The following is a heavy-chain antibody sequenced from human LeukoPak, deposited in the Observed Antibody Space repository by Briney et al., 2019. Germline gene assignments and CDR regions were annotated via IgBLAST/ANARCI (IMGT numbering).Heavy chain of an antibody. V-gene: IGHV3-33*06. J-gene: IGHJ4*02. CDR1: GFTFSSYG. Sequence: PGRSLRLSCAASGFTFSSYGMHWVRQAPGKGLEWVAVIWYDGSNKYYADSVKGRFTTSRDNSKNTLYLQMNSLRAEDTAVYYCAKARGFSRYCSGGSCYYFGSYPDYWGQGTLVTVSS. D-gene: IGHD2-15*01. CDR2: IWYDGSNK. CDR3: AKARGFSRYCSGGSCYYFGSYPDY.